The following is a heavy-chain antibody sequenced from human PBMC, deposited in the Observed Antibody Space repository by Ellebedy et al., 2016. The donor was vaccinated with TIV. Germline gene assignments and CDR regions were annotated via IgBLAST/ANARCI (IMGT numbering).Heavy chain of an antibody. Sequence: GESLKISCVASGFTFRSHGIYWVRQAPGKGLEWVAVLSSDGSNKYYADSVKGRFTISRDNSKNKLYLQMNSLRTDDMAVYYCARGGSSGSSDYWGQGTLVTVSS. D-gene: IGHD3-10*01. CDR1: GFTFRSHG. V-gene: IGHV3-30*03. CDR2: LSSDGSNK. J-gene: IGHJ4*02. CDR3: ARGGSSGSSDY.